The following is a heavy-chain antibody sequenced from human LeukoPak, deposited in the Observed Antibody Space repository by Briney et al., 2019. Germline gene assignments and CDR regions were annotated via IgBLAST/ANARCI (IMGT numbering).Heavy chain of an antibody. CDR1: GGSISSYY. V-gene: IGHV4-59*01. CDR3: ARSSLYDILTGYGTPFDP. J-gene: IGHJ5*02. CDR2: IYYSGST. D-gene: IGHD3-9*01. Sequence: PSETLSLTCTVSGGSISSYYWSWIRQPPGKGLEWIGYIYYSGSTNYNPSLKSRVTISVDTSKNQFSPKLSSVTAADTAVYYCARSSLYDILTGYGTPFDPWGQGTLVTVSS.